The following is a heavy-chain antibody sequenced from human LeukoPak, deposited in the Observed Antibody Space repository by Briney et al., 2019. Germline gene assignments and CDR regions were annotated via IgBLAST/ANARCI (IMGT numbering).Heavy chain of an antibody. CDR3: ARKIFGVVMKYYFDY. J-gene: IGHJ4*02. CDR2: INHSGST. Sequence: PSETLYLTCAVYGGSFSGYYWSWIRQPPGKGLEWIGEINHSGSTNYNPSLKSRVTISVDTSKNQFSLKLSSVTAADTAVYYCARKIFGVVMKYYFDYWGQGTLVTVSS. V-gene: IGHV4-34*01. D-gene: IGHD3-3*01. CDR1: GGSFSGYY.